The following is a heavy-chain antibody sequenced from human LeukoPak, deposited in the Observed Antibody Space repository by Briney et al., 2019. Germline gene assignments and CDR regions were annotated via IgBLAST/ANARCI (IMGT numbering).Heavy chain of an antibody. CDR1: GGSISSYY. J-gene: IGHJ5*02. V-gene: IGHV4-59*01. CDR2: IYYSGST. CDR3: ARGRSGYFHNWFDP. Sequence: SETLSLTCTVSGGSISSYYWSWIRQPPGKGLEWIGYIYYSGSTNYNPSLKSRVTISVDTSKNQFSLKLSSVTAADTAVYYCARGRSGYFHNWFDPWGQGTLVTVSS. D-gene: IGHD3-22*01.